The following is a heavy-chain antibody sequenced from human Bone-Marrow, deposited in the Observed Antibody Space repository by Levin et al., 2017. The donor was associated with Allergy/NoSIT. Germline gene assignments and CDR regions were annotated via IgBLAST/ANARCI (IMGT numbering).Heavy chain of an antibody. D-gene: IGHD2-21*02. V-gene: IGHV3-15*07. J-gene: IGHJ6*04. CDR1: GSTFSDTW. Sequence: PGGSLRLSCAASGSTFSDTWMNWVRQAPGKGLEWVGRIKSKTDGGTEDYAAPVKGRFTISRDDSRNMVFLHMNRLKAEDTAVYFCASLTSISGFTDYYYGMDGWGKGTTVTVSS. CDR3: ASLTSISGFTDYYYGMDG. CDR2: IKSKTDGGTE.